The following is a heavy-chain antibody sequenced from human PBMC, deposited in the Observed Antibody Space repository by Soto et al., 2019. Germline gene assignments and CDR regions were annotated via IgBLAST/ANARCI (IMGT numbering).Heavy chain of an antibody. Sequence: PGGSLRLSCAASGFTVSNYYMRWVRQAPGRGLQWVSVIYTAGPTYYADSVKGRFTISRDESKNTLYFQMDNLGAEDTATYYCARGKSRDAYNPLGYRGPGTLVTVSS. D-gene: IGHD1-1*01. J-gene: IGHJ4*02. CDR1: GFTVSNYY. CDR3: ARGKSRDAYNPLGY. V-gene: IGHV3-53*01. CDR2: IYTAGPT.